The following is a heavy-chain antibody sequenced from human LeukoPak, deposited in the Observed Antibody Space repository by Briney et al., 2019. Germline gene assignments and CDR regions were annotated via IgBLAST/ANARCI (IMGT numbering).Heavy chain of an antibody. CDR3: VKRWTGTTIGQQDY. CDR2: INSDGSST. CDR1: GFTFSSYW. J-gene: IGHJ4*02. Sequence: GGSLRLSCAASGFTFSSYWTHWVRQAPGKGLVWVSRINSDGSSTSYADSVRGRFSISRDNSKNTLYLQMNSLRAEDMAVYYCVKRWTGTTIGQQDYWGQGTLVTVSS. V-gene: IGHV3-74*01. D-gene: IGHD1-1*01.